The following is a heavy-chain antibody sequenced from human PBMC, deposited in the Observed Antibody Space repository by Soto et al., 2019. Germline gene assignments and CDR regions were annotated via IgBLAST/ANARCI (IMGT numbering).Heavy chain of an antibody. CDR1: GFTFSSYS. V-gene: IGHV3-48*02. CDR3: ARLTSIFYGMDV. Sequence: GGSLRLSCGAAGFTFSSYSMNWVRQAPGKGLEWVSYISGSSVSIYYADSVKGRFTVSRDNAQNSLFLEMNSLRDEDTAVYYCARLTSIFYGMDVWGLGTTVTVSS. CDR2: ISGSSVSI. D-gene: IGHD3-9*01. J-gene: IGHJ6*02.